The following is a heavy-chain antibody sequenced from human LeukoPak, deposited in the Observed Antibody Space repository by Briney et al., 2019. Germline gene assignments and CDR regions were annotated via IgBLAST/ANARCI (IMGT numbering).Heavy chain of an antibody. Sequence: GASVKVFCKASGYSFINYYIHWVRQAPGQGLEWMGIINPSGGSTSFAQKFQGRVTMTRDMSTSTIYMELNSLRSEDTAVYYCARAWEAVPGHYGVIDYWGQGTLVTVSS. V-gene: IGHV1-46*01. J-gene: IGHJ4*02. CDR3: ARAWEAVPGHYGVIDY. D-gene: IGHD4-17*01. CDR2: INPSGGST. CDR1: GYSFINYY.